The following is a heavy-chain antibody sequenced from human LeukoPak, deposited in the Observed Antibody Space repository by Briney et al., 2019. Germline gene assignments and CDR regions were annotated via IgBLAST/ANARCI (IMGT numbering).Heavy chain of an antibody. V-gene: IGHV3-11*06. CDR1: GFTFSDYY. J-gene: IGHJ3*02. CDR2: ISSSSSYT. Sequence: PGGSLRLSCAASGFTFSDYYMSWIRQAPGKGLEWVSYISSSSSYTNYADSVKGRFTIPRDNAKNSLYLQMNSLRAEDTAVYYCARSGYYGSGSYYGDAFDIWGQGTMVTVSS. D-gene: IGHD3-10*01. CDR3: ARSGYYGSGSYYGDAFDI.